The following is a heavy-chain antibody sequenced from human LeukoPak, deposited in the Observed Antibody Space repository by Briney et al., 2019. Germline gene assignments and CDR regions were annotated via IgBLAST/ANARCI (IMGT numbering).Heavy chain of an antibody. D-gene: IGHD3-22*01. CDR3: ARDYYDSSGQFDY. CDR2: IIPILGIA. Sequence: SVKVSCKASGGTFSSYTISWVRQAPGQGLEWMGRIIPILGIANYAQKFQGRVTITADKSTSTAYMELSSLRSEGTAVYYCARDYYDSSGQFDYWGQGTLVTVSS. V-gene: IGHV1-69*04. J-gene: IGHJ4*02. CDR1: GGTFSSYT.